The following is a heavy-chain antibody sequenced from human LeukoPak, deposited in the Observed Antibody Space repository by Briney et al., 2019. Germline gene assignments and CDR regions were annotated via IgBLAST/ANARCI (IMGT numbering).Heavy chain of an antibody. J-gene: IGHJ3*02. CDR3: ARGSAAFTRDDAFDI. CDR1: GDSVSSNSVV. D-gene: IGHD3-16*01. CDR2: TYYRSKWYN. V-gene: IGHV6-1*01. Sequence: SQTLSLTCAISGDSVSSNSVVWNWIRQSPSRGLEWLVRTYYRSKWYNDYAVSVKSRISINPDTSKNQFSLQLNSVAPEDTAVYYCARGSAAFTRDDAFDIWGQGTMVTVSS.